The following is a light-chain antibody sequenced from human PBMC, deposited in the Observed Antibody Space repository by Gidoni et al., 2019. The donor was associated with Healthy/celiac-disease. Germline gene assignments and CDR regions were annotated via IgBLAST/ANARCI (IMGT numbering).Light chain of an antibody. J-gene: IGKJ4*01. CDR1: QSVSSSY. V-gene: IGKV3-20*01. CDR2: GAS. CDR3: QQYGSSPRNT. Sequence: EIVLTQYPGTLSLSPGERATLSCRASQSVSSSYLAWYQQKPGQAPRLLIYGASSRATGIPDRFSGSGSGTDFTLTISRLEPEDFAVYYCQQYGSSPRNTFGGGTKVEIK.